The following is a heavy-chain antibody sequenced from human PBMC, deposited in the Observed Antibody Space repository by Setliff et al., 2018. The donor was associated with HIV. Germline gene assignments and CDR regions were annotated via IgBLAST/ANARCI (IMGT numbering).Heavy chain of an antibody. D-gene: IGHD3-16*01. J-gene: IGHJ4*02. CDR3: ANGGSGGQFDH. CDR2: INAGNGNT. V-gene: IGHV1-3*01. Sequence: ASVKVSCKASGYTFTSYAMHWVRQAPGQRLEWMGWINAGNGNTKYSQKFQGRVTITRDTSATIAYMELSSLTSEDKGIYFCANGGSGGQFDHWGQGTLVTVSS. CDR1: GYTFTSYA.